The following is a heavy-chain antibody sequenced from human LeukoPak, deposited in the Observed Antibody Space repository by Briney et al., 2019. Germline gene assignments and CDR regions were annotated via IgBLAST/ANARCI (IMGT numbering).Heavy chain of an antibody. CDR2: ISGSGGST. D-gene: IGHD2-15*01. Sequence: TGGSLRLSCAASGFTFSSYAMSWVRQAPGKGLEWVSAISGSGGSTYYADSVKGRFTISRDNAKNSLYLQMNSLRAEDTAVYYCARDIVVVEVEALVWFDPWGQGTLVTVSS. V-gene: IGHV3-23*01. CDR3: ARDIVVVEVEALVWFDP. J-gene: IGHJ5*02. CDR1: GFTFSSYA.